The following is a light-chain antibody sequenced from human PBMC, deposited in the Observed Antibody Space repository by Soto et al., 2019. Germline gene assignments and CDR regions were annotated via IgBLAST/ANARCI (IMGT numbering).Light chain of an antibody. CDR1: QSISSW. Sequence: IQMTQFPSSLSASVGDRVTITCRASQSISSWLAWYQQKPGKAPKLLIYKASSLESGVPSRFSGSGSGTEFTLTISSLQPDDFATYYCQQYNSYSPFGGGTKVDI. CDR2: KAS. J-gene: IGKJ4*01. V-gene: IGKV1-5*03. CDR3: QQYNSYSP.